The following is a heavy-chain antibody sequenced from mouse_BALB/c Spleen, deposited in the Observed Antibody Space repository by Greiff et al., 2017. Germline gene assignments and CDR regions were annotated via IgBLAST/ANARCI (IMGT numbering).Heavy chain of an antibody. Sequence: EVMLVESGGGLVQPGGSLKLSCAASGFTFSSYAMSWVRQTPEKRLEWVASISSGGSTYYPDSVKGRFTISRDNARNILYLQMSSLRSEDTAMYYCARGPYITTVQGLYYFDYWGQGTTLTVSS. J-gene: IGHJ2*01. D-gene: IGHD1-1*01. CDR2: ISSGGST. CDR3: ARGPYITTVQGLYYFDY. CDR1: GFTFSSYA. V-gene: IGHV5-6-5*01.